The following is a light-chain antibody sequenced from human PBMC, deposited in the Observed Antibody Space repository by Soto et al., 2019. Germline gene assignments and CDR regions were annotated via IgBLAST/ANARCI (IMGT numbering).Light chain of an antibody. CDR2: GAS. CDR1: QNIDFY. CDR3: QQTFNSPPWT. J-gene: IGKJ1*01. V-gene: IGKV1-39*01. Sequence: DIQMTQSPSSLSASIGDRVTITCQASQNIDFYLNWYQQKPGTAPKVLISGASSLQRGVPSRFSDSGSGTEFTLTINNLQPEDFASYFCQQTFNSPPWTFGQGTKVDIK.